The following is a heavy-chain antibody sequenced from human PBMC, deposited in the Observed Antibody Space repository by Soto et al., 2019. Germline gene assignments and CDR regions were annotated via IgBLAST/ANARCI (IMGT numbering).Heavy chain of an antibody. J-gene: IGHJ6*02. CDR1: GYANTGYP. D-gene: IGHD4-17*01. V-gene: IGHV1-3*01. CDR3: ASSYGYYYYGMDV. CDR2: INAGNGNT. Sequence: WEASGYANTGYPGHWRRHATGQRLEWMGWINAGNGNTKYSQKFQGRVTITRDTSASTAYMELSSLRSEDTAVYYCASSYGYYYYGMDVWGQGTTVTVSS.